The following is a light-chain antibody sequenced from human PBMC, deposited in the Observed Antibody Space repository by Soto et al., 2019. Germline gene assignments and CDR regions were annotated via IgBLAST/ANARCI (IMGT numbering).Light chain of an antibody. Sequence: EIVLTQSPAPLSSFSGGMGHLSRRASQAVNTRLAWYQHKPGQAPRLLIYLTSNRAAGIPDRFSGSGSGTDFTLTISRLEPEDFAVYYCQQYGRSPRKFGQGTKVDIK. CDR3: QQYGRSPRK. V-gene: IGKV3-20*01. J-gene: IGKJ1*01. CDR1: QAVNTR. CDR2: LTS.